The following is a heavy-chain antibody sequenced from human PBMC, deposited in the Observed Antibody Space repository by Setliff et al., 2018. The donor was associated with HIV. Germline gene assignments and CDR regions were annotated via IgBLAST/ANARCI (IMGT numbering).Heavy chain of an antibody. J-gene: IGHJ4*02. D-gene: IGHD2-21*02. CDR2: INPNSGGT. Sequence: GASVKVSCKASGYTFTGYYMHWVRQAPGQGLEWMGRINPNSGGTNYAQKFQGRVTMTRDTSMNTAYMELSRLRSDDTAVHYCALLNPIVVVTALLPGDYWGQGTPVTVSS. CDR1: GYTFTGYY. CDR3: ALLNPIVVVTALLPGDY. V-gene: IGHV1-2*06.